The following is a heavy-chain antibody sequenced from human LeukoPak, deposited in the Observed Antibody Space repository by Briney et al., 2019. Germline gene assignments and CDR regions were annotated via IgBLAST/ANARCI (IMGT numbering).Heavy chain of an antibody. CDR3: ARGVGYSGSWGY. CDR2: INHSGST. Sequence: SETLSLTCAVYGGSFSGYYWSWIRQPPGKGLEWIGEINHSGSTNYNPSLKSRVTISVDTSKNQFSLKLSSVTAADTAVYYCARGVGYSGSWGYWGQGTLVTVSS. J-gene: IGHJ4*02. D-gene: IGHD6-13*01. CDR1: GGSFSGYY. V-gene: IGHV4-34*01.